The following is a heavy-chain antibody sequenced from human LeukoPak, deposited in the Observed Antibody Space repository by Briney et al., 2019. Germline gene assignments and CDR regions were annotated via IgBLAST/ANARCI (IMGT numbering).Heavy chain of an antibody. V-gene: IGHV3-23*01. Sequence: GGSLRLSCAASGFTFSSYAMSWVRQAPGKGLEWVSAISGSGGSTYYADSVKGRFTISRDNSEKTLYLQMSSLTAEDTAVYYCAKAIAASDTAIENWGQGTLVTVSS. CDR3: AKAIAASDTAIEN. J-gene: IGHJ4*02. CDR2: ISGSGGST. CDR1: GFTFSSYA. D-gene: IGHD6-25*01.